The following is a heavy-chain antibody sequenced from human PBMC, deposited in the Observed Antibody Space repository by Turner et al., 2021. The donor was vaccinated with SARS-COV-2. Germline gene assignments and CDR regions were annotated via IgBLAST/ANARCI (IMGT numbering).Heavy chain of an antibody. V-gene: IGHV3-53*01. J-gene: IGHJ6*02. Sequence: EVQLVESGGVLIQPGGSLRLSCAASGVTVSSNYMSWVRQAPGKGLEWVSVIYSGGSTFYSDSVKGRFTISRDNYKNTLYLQMNSLRAEDTAVYYCARGGHYYYGLDVWGQGTTVTVSS. CDR3: ARGGHYYYGLDV. D-gene: IGHD3-10*01. CDR2: IYSGGST. CDR1: GVTVSSNY.